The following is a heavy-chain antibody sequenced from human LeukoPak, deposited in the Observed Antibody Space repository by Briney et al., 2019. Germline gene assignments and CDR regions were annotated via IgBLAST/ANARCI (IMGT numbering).Heavy chain of an antibody. V-gene: IGHV1-24*01. D-gene: IGHD6-13*01. CDR2: FDFEAGET. CDR1: GYTVPELS. J-gene: IGHJ5*02. Sequence: ASVRVSWKVSGYTVPELSMNWVRQAPGKGLEWMGGFDFEAGETIYAQKFQGRFTMTEDSSVNIAYMELNSLISEDTAVYYCAAVLYSSNLAWFDPWGQGTLVTVSS. CDR3: AAVLYSSNLAWFDP.